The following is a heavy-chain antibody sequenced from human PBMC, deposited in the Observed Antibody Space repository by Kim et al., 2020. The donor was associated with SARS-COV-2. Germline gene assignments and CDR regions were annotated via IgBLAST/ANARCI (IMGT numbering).Heavy chain of an antibody. CDR2: MNPNSGNT. J-gene: IGHJ5*02. D-gene: IGHD3-10*01. CDR3: ARSREDYYGSGTQNWFDP. Sequence: ASVKVSCKASGYTFTSYDINWVRQATGQGLEWMGWMNPNSGNTGYAQKFQGRVTMTRNTSISTAYMELSSLRSEDTAVYYCARSREDYYGSGTQNWFDPWGQGTLVTVCS. V-gene: IGHV1-8*01. CDR1: GYTFTSYD.